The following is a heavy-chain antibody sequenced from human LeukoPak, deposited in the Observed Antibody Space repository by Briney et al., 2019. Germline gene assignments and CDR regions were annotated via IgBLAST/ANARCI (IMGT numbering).Heavy chain of an antibody. V-gene: IGHV3-23*01. CDR1: GFSFSNYG. CDR2: INTRADET. Sequence: PGGSLTLSCAASGFSFSNYGMSWFRQAPGKGLEWVSTINTRADETHYADSVRGRFTIFRDNSKSTLALHMSSLRVEDTAVYYCERDPSDYEWQRGWYRDFWGRGSQVTVSS. J-gene: IGHJ4*01. CDR3: ERDPSDYEWQRGWYRDF. D-gene: IGHD6-19*01.